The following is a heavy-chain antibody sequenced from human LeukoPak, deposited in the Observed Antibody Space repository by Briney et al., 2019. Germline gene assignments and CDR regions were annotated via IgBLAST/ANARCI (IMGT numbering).Heavy chain of an antibody. CDR1: GGSISSAYY. CDR2: THPSETT. D-gene: IGHD6-19*01. V-gene: IGHV4-39*01. Sequence: SETLSLTCTASGGSISSAYYWGWIRQPPGKGLEWIGSTHPSETTYYIPSLKSRLSIFVDSSNTQFSLKLTSVTAADTATYYCARQIGSGRWPFDIWGQGPVVTVSS. CDR3: ARQIGSGRWPFDI. J-gene: IGHJ3*02.